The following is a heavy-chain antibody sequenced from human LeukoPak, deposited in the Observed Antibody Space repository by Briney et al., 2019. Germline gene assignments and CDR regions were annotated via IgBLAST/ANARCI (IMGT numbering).Heavy chain of an antibody. CDR2: FSGAGRA. Sequence: VRSLRLSCAASGFTFSSYAMSWVRQAPGKGLSWVSGFSGAGRAPYAAPVTGRFSIYQDIPRNTLSLQMSSLRPEQTAVYFCAPRQDLGWYYDNWGQGTLVTVSS. CDR3: APRQDLGWYYDN. V-gene: IGHV3-23*01. D-gene: IGHD6-19*01. J-gene: IGHJ4*02. CDR1: GFTFSSYA.